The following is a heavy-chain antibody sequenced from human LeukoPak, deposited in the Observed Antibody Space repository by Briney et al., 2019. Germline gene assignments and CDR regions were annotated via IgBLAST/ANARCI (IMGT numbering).Heavy chain of an antibody. CDR3: AKAGVWLPAV. CDR1: GGSVNSDNW. CDR2: IHHSGNT. Sequence: SETLSLTCTVSGGSVNSDNWWSWVRQPPGEGLEWIGEIHHSGNTNYSPSLKSRVTLSLDKSRNQFSLKLNSVTAADTAVYYCAKAGVWLPAVWGQGTLVTVSS. J-gene: IGHJ4*02. V-gene: IGHV4-4*02. D-gene: IGHD3-9*01.